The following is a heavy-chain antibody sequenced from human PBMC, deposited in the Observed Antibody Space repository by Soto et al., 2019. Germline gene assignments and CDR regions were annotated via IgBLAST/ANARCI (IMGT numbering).Heavy chain of an antibody. CDR3: ASAKTSGPGGGTTTSFDY. CDR2: INPNSGGT. CDR1: GYTFTGYY. D-gene: IGHD1-26*01. V-gene: IGHV1-2*02. Sequence: QVQLVQSGAEVKKPGASVKVSCKASGYTFTGYYMHWVRQAPGQGLEWMGWINPNSGGTNYAQKFQGGVTMTRDTSISTAYMELSRLRSDDTAVYYWASAKTSGPGGGTTTSFDYWGQGTLVTVSS. J-gene: IGHJ4*02.